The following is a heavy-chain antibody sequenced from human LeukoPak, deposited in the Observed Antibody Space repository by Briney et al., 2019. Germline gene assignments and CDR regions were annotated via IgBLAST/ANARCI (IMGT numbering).Heavy chain of an antibody. D-gene: IGHD1-14*01. CDR3: AREPPGAYYFDF. CDR2: IFSDGGT. J-gene: IGHJ4*02. V-gene: IGHV1-46*01. CDR1: GYTFPSYH. Sequence: GASVKVSCKASGYTFPSYHMHWVRQAPGQALAWMGIIFSDGGTKYAQTFQGRVTMTRDTSTATVYMELSRLRSEDTAVYYCAREPPGAYYFDFWGQGNPVTVSS.